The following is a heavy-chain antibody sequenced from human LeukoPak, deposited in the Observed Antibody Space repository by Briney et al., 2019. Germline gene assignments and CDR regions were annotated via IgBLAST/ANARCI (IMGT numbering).Heavy chain of an antibody. CDR3: AKASSGPFYYYYYMDV. CDR1: GFTFSSYG. D-gene: IGHD3-10*01. J-gene: IGHJ6*03. CDR2: IRYDGSNK. V-gene: IGHV3-30*02. Sequence: GGSLRLSCAASGFTFSSYGMHWVRQAPGKGLEWVAFIRYDGSNKYYADSVKGRFTISRDNSKNTLYLQMNSLRAEDTAVYYCAKASSGPFYYYYYMDVWGKGTTVTISS.